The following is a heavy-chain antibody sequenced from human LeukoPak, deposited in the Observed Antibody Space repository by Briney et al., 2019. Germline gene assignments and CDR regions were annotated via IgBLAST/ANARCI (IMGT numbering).Heavy chain of an antibody. CDR2: IYQSGST. D-gene: IGHD1-14*01. J-gene: IGHJ4*02. CDR3: ARSEINDYVKY. CDR1: GYSISSGYH. V-gene: IGHV4-38-2*02. Sequence: SSETLSLTCTVSGYSISSGYHWGWIRPAPGKGLEWLGSIYQSGSTYDNPSLKSRVTLSVDTSKNQVSLKLTSVTAADTAIYYCARSEINDYVKYWGQGILVTVSS.